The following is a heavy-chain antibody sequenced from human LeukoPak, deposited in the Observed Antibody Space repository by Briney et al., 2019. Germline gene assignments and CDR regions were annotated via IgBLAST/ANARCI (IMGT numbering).Heavy chain of an antibody. CDR3: VREGEGPLSKDFDY. CDR2: IGPHSTFT. D-gene: IGHD2/OR15-2a*01. Sequence: RASMKVSCKSSGFTFTDHYIHWVRQGPGQGLEWMGYIGPHSTFTSSPQGFQGRVTMTRDASMSTAYMELTRLTSDDTAVYYCVREGEGPLSKDFDYWGQGTLVTVSS. CDR1: GFTFTDHY. V-gene: IGHV1-2*02. J-gene: IGHJ4*02.